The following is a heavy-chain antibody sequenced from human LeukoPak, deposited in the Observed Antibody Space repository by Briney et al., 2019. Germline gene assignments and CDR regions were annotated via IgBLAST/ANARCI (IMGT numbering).Heavy chain of an antibody. CDR3: ARVKDDNNYDRAFDI. Sequence: PSETLSLTCTVSGGSMSTYYWSWLRQPPGKGLEWIGYVYYDGNNDYNPSLKSRVTTSIDTSKKQFSLKLTSVTAADTAVYYCARVKDDNNYDRAFDIWGQGTMVTVSS. V-gene: IGHV4-59*01. J-gene: IGHJ3*02. D-gene: IGHD5-24*01. CDR1: GGSMSTYY. CDR2: VYYDGNN.